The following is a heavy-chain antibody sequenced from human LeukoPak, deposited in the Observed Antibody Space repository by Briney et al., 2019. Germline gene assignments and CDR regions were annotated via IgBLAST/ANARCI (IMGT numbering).Heavy chain of an antibody. Sequence: SETLSLTCTVTGDSISSDDYYWSWIRQPPGKGLEWIGYIHHTGNTYYNPSLRSRLIVSLDTSKNQFSLELTSVTAADTAVYHCGRARKRSSVGHTYWFDPWGQGTLVTVSS. J-gene: IGHJ5*02. CDR2: IHHTGNT. V-gene: IGHV4-30-4*01. CDR1: GDSISSDDYY. CDR3: GRARKRSSVGHTYWFDP. D-gene: IGHD2-15*01.